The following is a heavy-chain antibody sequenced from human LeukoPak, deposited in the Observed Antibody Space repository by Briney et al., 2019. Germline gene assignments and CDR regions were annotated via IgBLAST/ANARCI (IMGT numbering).Heavy chain of an antibody. V-gene: IGHV1-2*02. J-gene: IGHJ4*02. CDR2: INPNSGGT. CDR1: GYTFTGYY. Sequence: ASVKVSCKASGYTFTGYYMHWVRQAPGQGLEWMGWINPNSGGTNYAQKFQGRVTMTRDTSISTAYMELSRLRSDDTAVYYSVNGGLRYFDWLDYWGQGTLVTVSS. D-gene: IGHD3-9*01. CDR3: VNGGLRYFDWLDY.